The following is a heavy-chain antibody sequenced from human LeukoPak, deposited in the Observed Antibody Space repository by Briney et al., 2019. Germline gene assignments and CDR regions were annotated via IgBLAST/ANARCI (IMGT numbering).Heavy chain of an antibody. J-gene: IGHJ4*02. Sequence: GGSLRLSCAVSGFTFSTHWMNWVRQAPGKGLEWVATIKYDGSDKYYVDSVKGRFTVSRDNAQNSLYLQMNSLSAEDTAVYYCARGSGIDYWGQGALVSASS. CDR3: ARGSGIDY. D-gene: IGHD1-26*01. CDR2: IKYDGSDK. CDR1: GFTFSTHW. V-gene: IGHV3-7*05.